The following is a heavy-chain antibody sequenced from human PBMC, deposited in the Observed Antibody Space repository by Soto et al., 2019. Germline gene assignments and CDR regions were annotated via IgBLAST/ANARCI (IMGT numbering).Heavy chain of an antibody. CDR1: GGSISSGGYY. Sequence: QVQLQESGPGLVKPSQTLSLTCTVSGGSISSGGYYWSWIRQHPGKGLEWIGYIYYSGSTYYNPSLKSRVTISVDTSKNQGALKLSSVTAADTAVYYCARKRRITMVRGVMKVFDDWGQGTLVTVSS. D-gene: IGHD3-10*01. J-gene: IGHJ4*02. V-gene: IGHV4-31*03. CDR2: IYYSGST. CDR3: ARKRRITMVRGVMKVFDD.